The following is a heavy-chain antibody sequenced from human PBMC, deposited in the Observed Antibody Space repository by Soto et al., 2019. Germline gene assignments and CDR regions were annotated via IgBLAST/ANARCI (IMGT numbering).Heavy chain of an antibody. CDR2: ISGSGHKT. CDR1: GFTFSSYA. Sequence: LRLSCAASGFTFSSYAMTWVGQAPGKGLEWVSAISGSGHKTFYADSVKGRFTIFRDNSKNTLYLQMNSLRAEDTAVYYCAKDQTYSSGWYFFDSWGQGTLGTVSS. J-gene: IGHJ4*02. V-gene: IGHV3-23*01. D-gene: IGHD6-19*01. CDR3: AKDQTYSSGWYFFDS.